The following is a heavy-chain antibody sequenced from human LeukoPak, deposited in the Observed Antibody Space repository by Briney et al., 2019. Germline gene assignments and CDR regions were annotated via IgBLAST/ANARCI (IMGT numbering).Heavy chain of an antibody. V-gene: IGHV3-15*01. D-gene: IGHD4-23*01. J-gene: IGHJ5*02. CDR2: IKSKTDGGTT. Sequence: GGSLRLSCAASGFTFSNAWMSWVRQAPGKGLEWVGRIKSKTDGGTTDYAAPVKGRFTISRDDSKNTLYLQMNSLKTEDTAVYYCTTDKFPDYGGWFDPWGQGTLVTVSS. CDR3: TTDKFPDYGGWFDP. CDR1: GFTFSNAW.